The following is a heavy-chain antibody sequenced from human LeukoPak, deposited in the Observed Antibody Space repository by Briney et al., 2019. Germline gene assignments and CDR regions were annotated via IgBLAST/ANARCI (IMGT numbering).Heavy chain of an antibody. D-gene: IGHD5-18*01. CDR2: INHSGST. Sequence: SETLSLTCAVYGGSFSGYYWSWIRQPPGKGLEWIGEINHSGSTNYNPSLKSRVTISVDTSKNQFSLKLSSVTAADTAVYYCARDTAGYSYGTIDYWGQGTLVTVSS. CDR3: ARDTAGYSYGTIDY. CDR1: GGSFSGYY. V-gene: IGHV4-34*01. J-gene: IGHJ4*02.